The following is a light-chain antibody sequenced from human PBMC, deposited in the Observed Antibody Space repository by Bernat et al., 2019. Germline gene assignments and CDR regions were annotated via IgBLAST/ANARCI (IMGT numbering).Light chain of an antibody. J-gene: IGKJ4*01. CDR1: ESVSSN. CDR2: DAF. Sequence: ETVMTQSPATLSVSPGERATLSRRASESVSSNLAWYQQQPGQAPRLLIYDAFNRATGIPARFSGTGSGTEFTLTINSLQSEDSAVYYCQQYYRWPLTFGGGTRVEIK. CDR3: QQYYRWPLT. V-gene: IGKV3-15*01.